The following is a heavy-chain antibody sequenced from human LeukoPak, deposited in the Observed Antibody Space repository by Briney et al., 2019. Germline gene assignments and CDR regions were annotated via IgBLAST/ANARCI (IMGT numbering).Heavy chain of an antibody. J-gene: IGHJ6*02. Sequence: PGGSLTLTCAASGFTFSGCAMHWVRQASGKGLERVGRSRSKANSYATAYAASVKGRFTISRDDSKNTAYLQMNSLKTEDTAVYYCTLPYDSSGYYPEYYYGMDVWGQGTTVTVSS. CDR1: GFTFSGCA. CDR3: TLPYDSSGYYPEYYYGMDV. D-gene: IGHD3-22*01. V-gene: IGHV3-73*01. CDR2: SRSKANSYAT.